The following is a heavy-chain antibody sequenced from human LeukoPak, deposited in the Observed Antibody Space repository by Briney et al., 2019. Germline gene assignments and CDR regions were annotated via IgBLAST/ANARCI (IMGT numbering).Heavy chain of an antibody. CDR1: GFTFSNYA. D-gene: IGHD1-26*01. Sequence: GGSLRLSCAASGFTFSNYAMSWVRQAPGKGREWVSVISGSGGSTYSADSVKGRFTISRDNSKNTLYLQMNSLRAEDTAVYFCAKSQDGGRLFHFDYWGQGTLVTVSS. CDR2: ISGSGGST. J-gene: IGHJ4*02. CDR3: AKSQDGGRLFHFDY. V-gene: IGHV3-23*01.